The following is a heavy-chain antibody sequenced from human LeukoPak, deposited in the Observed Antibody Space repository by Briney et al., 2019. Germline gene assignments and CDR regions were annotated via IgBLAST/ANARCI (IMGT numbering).Heavy chain of an antibody. V-gene: IGHV4-4*09. CDR1: GGSISSYY. Sequence: SETLSLTCTVSGGSISSYYWSWIRQPPGKGLECIGYIYTSGSTNYNPSLKSRVTISVDTSKNQFSLKLSSVTAADTAVYYCARHNLVGARNAFDIWGQGTVVTVSS. J-gene: IGHJ3*02. D-gene: IGHD1-26*01. CDR3: ARHNLVGARNAFDI. CDR2: IYTSGST.